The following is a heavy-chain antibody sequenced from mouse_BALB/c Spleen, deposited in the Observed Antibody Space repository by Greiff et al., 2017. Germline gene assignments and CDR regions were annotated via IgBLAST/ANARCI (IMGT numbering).Heavy chain of an antibody. CDR2: IYPGSGST. Sequence: QVQLKQSGPELVKPGASVKLSCKASGYTFTDYVISWVKQRTGQVLEWSVEIYPGSGSTYYNEKFKGKATLAADKSSTTAYMQLSSLTSEDSAVYVSARSGGNCVGVCAYWGQGTLVTVSA. CDR1: GYTFTDYV. D-gene: IGHD2-1*01. CDR3: ARSGGNCVGVCAY. V-gene: IGHV1-77*01. J-gene: IGHJ3*01.